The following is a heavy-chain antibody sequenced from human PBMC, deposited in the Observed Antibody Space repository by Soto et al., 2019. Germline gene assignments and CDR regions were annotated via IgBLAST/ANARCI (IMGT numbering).Heavy chain of an antibody. CDR1: GDSVPSNTAA. CDR2: TYYRSQWYN. Sequence: SQTLSLTCAISGDSVPSNTAAWSWIRQSPSRGLEWLGRTYYRSQWYNNYAVSVKSRITINPDTSRNQFSLHLNSVTPEDTAVYYCARDAGPTLSYYYGMDVWGHGTTVTVSS. CDR3: ARDAGPTLSYYYGMDV. D-gene: IGHD1-26*01. V-gene: IGHV6-1*01. J-gene: IGHJ6*02.